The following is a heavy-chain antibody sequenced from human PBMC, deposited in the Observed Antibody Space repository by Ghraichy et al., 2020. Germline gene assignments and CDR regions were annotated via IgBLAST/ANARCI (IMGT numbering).Heavy chain of an antibody. CDR1: GYTLTELS. Sequence: ASVKVSCKVSGYTLTELSMHWVRQAPGKGLEWMGGFDPEDGETIYAQKFQGRVTMTEDTSTDTAYMELSSLRSEDTAVYYCATVKVPRTYYDFWSARTLSKMARFDYWGQGTLVTVSS. CDR3: ATVKVPRTYYDFWSARTLSKMARFDY. CDR2: FDPEDGET. V-gene: IGHV1-24*01. J-gene: IGHJ4*02. D-gene: IGHD3-3*01.